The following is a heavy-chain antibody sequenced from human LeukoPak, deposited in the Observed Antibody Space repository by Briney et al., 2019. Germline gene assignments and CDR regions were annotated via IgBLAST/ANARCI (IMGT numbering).Heavy chain of an antibody. CDR1: GFTFSSYS. Sequence: GGSLRLSCAASGFTFSSYSMNWVRQAPGKGLEWVSSISSSISYIYYADSVKGRFTISRDNAKNSLYLQMNSLRAEDTAVYYCARDQDIVVVPAALDAFDIWGQGTMVTVSS. CDR2: ISSSISYI. V-gene: IGHV3-21*01. CDR3: ARDQDIVVVPAALDAFDI. J-gene: IGHJ3*02. D-gene: IGHD2-2*01.